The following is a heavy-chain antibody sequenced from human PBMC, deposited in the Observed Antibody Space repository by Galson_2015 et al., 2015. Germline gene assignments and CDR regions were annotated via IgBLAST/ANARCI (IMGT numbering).Heavy chain of an antibody. Sequence: SLRLSCAASGFTFSSYAMSWVRQAPGKGLEWVSAISGSGGSTYYADSVKGRFTISRDNSKNTLYLQMNSLRAEDTAVYYCAKDRDTVVVPAARARVYYYYYMDVWGKGTTVTVSS. CDR1: GFTFSSYA. V-gene: IGHV3-23*01. D-gene: IGHD2-2*01. CDR2: ISGSGGST. CDR3: AKDRDTVVVPAARARVYYYYYMDV. J-gene: IGHJ6*03.